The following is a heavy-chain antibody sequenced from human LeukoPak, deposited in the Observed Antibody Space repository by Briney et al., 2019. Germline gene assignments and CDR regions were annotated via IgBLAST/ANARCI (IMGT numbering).Heavy chain of an antibody. J-gene: IGHJ4*02. Sequence: PETLSLTCAVYGGSFSGYYWSWIRQPPGKGLEWIGEINHSGSTNYNPSLKSRVTISVDTSKNQFSLKLSSVTAVDTAVYYCARCGAARCYWGQGTLVTVSS. CDR1: GGSFSGYY. CDR3: ARCGAARCY. CDR2: INHSGST. V-gene: IGHV4-34*01. D-gene: IGHD6-6*01.